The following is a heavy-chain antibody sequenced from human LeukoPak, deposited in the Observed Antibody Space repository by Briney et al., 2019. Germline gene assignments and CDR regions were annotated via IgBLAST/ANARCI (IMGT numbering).Heavy chain of an antibody. J-gene: IGHJ5*02. CDR3: AREPDQYYYDSSGYFSYNWFDP. CDR1: GGSLSSGSYY. D-gene: IGHD3-22*01. Sequence: PSQTLSLTCTVSGGSLSSGSYYWSWIRQPARKRLEWIGRVYTSGSTNYNPSLKSRVTISVDTSKNQFSLKLSSVTAADTAVYYCAREPDQYYYDSSGYFSYNWFDPWGQGTLVTVSS. V-gene: IGHV4-61*02. CDR2: VYTSGST.